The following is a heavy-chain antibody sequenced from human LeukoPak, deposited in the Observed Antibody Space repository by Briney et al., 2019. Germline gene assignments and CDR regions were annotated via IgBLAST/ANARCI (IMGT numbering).Heavy chain of an antibody. CDR3: ARVYDRRGAPHLLFDY. J-gene: IGHJ4*02. CDR1: GYTFTGYY. V-gene: IGHV1-2*02. CDR2: INPNSGGT. D-gene: IGHD3-16*01. Sequence: ASVKVSCKASGYTFTGYYMHWVRQAPGQGLEWMGWINPNSGGTNYAQKFQGRVTMTRDTSISTAYMELSRLRSDDTAVYYCARVYDRRGAPHLLFDYWGQGTLVTASS.